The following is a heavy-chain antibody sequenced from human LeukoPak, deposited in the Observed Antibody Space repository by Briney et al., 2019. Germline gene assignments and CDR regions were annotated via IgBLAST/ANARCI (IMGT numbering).Heavy chain of an antibody. J-gene: IGHJ3*02. CDR2: IYYSGST. V-gene: IGHV4-39*01. D-gene: IGHD3-10*01. CDR3: ARHSGPYGLAFDI. Sequence: SETLSLTCTVSGGSISSSSYYWGWIRQPPGKGLEWIGSIYYSGSTYYNPSLKSRVTISVDTFKNQFSLKLSSVTAADTAVYYCARHSGPYGLAFDIWGQGTMVTVSS. CDR1: GGSISSSSYY.